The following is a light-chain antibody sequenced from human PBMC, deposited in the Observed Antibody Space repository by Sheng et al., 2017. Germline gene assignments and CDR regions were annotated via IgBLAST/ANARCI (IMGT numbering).Light chain of an antibody. Sequence: DIQLTQSPSFLSASVGDRVTITCRASQDIRTYLAWNQQKPGKAPEVLIYAASTLQGGVPSRFSGSGSGTEFTLTISSLQPEDFGTYYCQQLHIYPLTFGGGTKVEIK. CDR1: QDIRTY. V-gene: IGKV1-9*01. J-gene: IGKJ4*01. CDR2: AAS. CDR3: QQLHIYPLT.